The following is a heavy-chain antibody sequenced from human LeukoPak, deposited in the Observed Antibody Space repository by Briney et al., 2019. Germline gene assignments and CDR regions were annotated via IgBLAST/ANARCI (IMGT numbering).Heavy chain of an antibody. V-gene: IGHV3-15*07. D-gene: IGHD6-19*01. CDR3: TAVRHWLVNY. CDR1: GFTFSSYG. J-gene: IGHJ4*02. CDR2: IKSKTDGGTT. Sequence: PGRSLRLSCAASGFTFSSYGMNWVRQAPGKGLEWVGRIKSKTDGGTTDYAAPVKGRFTISRDDSKNTLYLQMNSLKTDDTAVYYCTAVRHWLVNYWGQGTLVTVSS.